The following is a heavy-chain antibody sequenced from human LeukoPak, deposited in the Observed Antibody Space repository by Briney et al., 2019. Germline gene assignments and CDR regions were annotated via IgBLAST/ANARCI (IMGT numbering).Heavy chain of an antibody. CDR1: GGSITSGNYY. D-gene: IGHD3-3*01. CDR3: ARGVILGASKYYFDS. J-gene: IGHJ4*02. Sequence: PSETLSLTCTVSGGSITSGNYYWSWIRQPAGRGLEWIARVYSSESTNYNPSLKSRVTISVDTSKNQFSLNLSSVTAADTAVYYCARGVILGASKYYFDSWGQGTLVTVSS. CDR2: VYSSEST. V-gene: IGHV4-61*02.